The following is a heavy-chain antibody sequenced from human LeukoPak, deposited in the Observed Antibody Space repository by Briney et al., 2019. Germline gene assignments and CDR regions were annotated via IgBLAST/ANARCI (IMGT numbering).Heavy chain of an antibody. CDR3: ARETSDS. CDR2: INPHSGGT. Sequence: ASVKVSCKTSGYTFIDYYLHWVRQAPGQGLEWVGWINPHSGGTNYAQKFQGRVTMTRDTSISTAYMELSSLRSEDTAVYYCARETSDSWGQGTLVTVSS. J-gene: IGHJ5*01. CDR1: GYTFIDYY. D-gene: IGHD1-1*01. V-gene: IGHV1-2*02.